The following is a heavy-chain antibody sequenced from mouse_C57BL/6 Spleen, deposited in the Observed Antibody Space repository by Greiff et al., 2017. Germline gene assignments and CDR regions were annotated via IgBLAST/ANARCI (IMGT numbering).Heavy chain of an antibody. D-gene: IGHD1-1*01. J-gene: IGHJ3*01. CDR1: GFSLTSYG. Sequence: QVQLQQSGPGLVQPSQSLSITCTVSGFSLTSYGVHWVRQPPGKGLEWLGVIWSGGSTDYNAAVISRLSISKDKSMSQVFFKMNSLQADDTAIYYWATSYYYGSSYGAYWGQGTLVTVSA. V-gene: IGHV2-4*01. CDR3: ATSYYYGSSYGAY. CDR2: IWSGGST.